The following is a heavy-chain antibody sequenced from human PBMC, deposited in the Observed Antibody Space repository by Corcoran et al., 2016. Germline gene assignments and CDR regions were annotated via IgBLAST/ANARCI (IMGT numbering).Heavy chain of an antibody. V-gene: IGHV4-39*07. CDR2: IYYSGST. Sequence: QLQLQESGPGLVKPSETLSLTCTVSGGSISSSSYYWGWIRQPPGKGLEWIGSIYYSGSTYYNPSLKSRVTISVDTSKNQFSLKLSSVTAADTAVYYCARDEGYCSGGSCPGRFDPWGQGTLVTVSS. D-gene: IGHD2-15*01. J-gene: IGHJ5*02. CDR3: ARDEGYCSGGSCPGRFDP. CDR1: GGSISSSSYY.